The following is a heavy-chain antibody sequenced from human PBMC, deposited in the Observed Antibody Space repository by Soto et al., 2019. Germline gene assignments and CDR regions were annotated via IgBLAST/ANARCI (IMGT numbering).Heavy chain of an antibody. CDR2: IWYDGSNK. D-gene: IGHD5-18*01. V-gene: IGHV3-33*01. J-gene: IGHJ6*02. CDR1: GFTFSYYG. CDR3: ARDRGSYGYYYGMDV. Sequence: GGSLRLSCAASGFTFSYYGMHWVRQAPGKGLEWVAVIWYDGSNKFYADSVKGRFTISRDNSKNTLFLQMNSLRAEDTAVYYCARDRGSYGYYYGMDVWGQGTTVTVSS.